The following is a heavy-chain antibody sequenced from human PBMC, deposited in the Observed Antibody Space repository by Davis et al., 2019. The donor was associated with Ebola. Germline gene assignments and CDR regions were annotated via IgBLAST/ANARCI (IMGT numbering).Heavy chain of an antibody. D-gene: IGHD3-16*01. CDR2: IYYSGST. Sequence: PSETLSLTCTVSGGSISSYYWSWIRQPPGKGLEWIGYIYYSGSTNYNPSLKSRVTISVDTSKNQFSLKLSSVTAADTAVYYCARDVNYGGFTYYYYGMDVWGQGTTVTVSS. CDR3: ARDVNYGGFTYYYYGMDV. J-gene: IGHJ6*02. V-gene: IGHV4-59*01. CDR1: GGSISSYY.